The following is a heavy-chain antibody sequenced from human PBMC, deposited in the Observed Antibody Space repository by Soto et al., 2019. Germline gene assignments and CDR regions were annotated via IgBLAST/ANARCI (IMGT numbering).Heavy chain of an antibody. D-gene: IGHD4-17*01. CDR2: ISYDGSNK. Sequence: QVQLVESGGGVVQPGRSLRLSCAASEFTFSSYAMHWVRQAPGKGLEWVAVISYDGSNKYYADSVKGRFTISRDNSKNTLYLQMNSLRAEDTAVYYCARSTVTTDAFDIWGQGTMVTVSS. CDR3: ARSTVTTDAFDI. V-gene: IGHV3-30-3*01. CDR1: EFTFSSYA. J-gene: IGHJ3*02.